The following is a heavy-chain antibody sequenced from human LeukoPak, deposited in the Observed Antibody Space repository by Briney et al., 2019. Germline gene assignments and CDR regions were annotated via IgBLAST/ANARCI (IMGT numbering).Heavy chain of an antibody. Sequence: GASVKVSCKASGYTFTNYGISWVRQAPGQGLEWMGWIRAYIGSTNYAQKFQGRVTMTTDTSTSTAYMELRSLRSHDTAVYYCARDLTSRLLRGDYYGMDVWGQGTTVTVSS. CDR1: GYTFTNYG. J-gene: IGHJ6*02. V-gene: IGHV1-18*01. D-gene: IGHD2-21*02. CDR2: IRAYIGST. CDR3: ARDLTSRLLRGDYYGMDV.